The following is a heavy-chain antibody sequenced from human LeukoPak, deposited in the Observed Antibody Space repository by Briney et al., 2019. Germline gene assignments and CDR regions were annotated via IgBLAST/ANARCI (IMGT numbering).Heavy chain of an antibody. CDR2: IYYSGST. CDR3: ARHFSITGGRLSGYWLDP. D-gene: IGHD7-27*01. CDR1: GASISSYY. Sequence: SETLSLTCTVSGASISSYYWSWIRQPPGKGLEWIAYIYYSGSTNYNPSLKSRVTISVDTSKNQVSLKLSSVTAADTAVYYCARHFSITGGRLSGYWLDPWGQGNPFTASS. V-gene: IGHV4-59*08. J-gene: IGHJ5*02.